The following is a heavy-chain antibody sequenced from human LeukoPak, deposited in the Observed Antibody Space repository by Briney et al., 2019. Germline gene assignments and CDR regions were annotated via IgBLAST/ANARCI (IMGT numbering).Heavy chain of an antibody. V-gene: IGHV3-74*01. CDR3: ATGNYYDSRGYYTFGY. D-gene: IGHD3-22*01. CDR1: GFTFSRYW. J-gene: IGHJ4*02. CDR2: LNGDGSTT. Sequence: GGSLSLSCAASGFTFSRYWMHWVRQVPGKGRVGVSLLNGDGSTTSYADFVKGRFTISRDNAKKTLSLQVNSLRAEDTAVYYCATGNYYDSRGYYTFGYWGQGTLVTVSS.